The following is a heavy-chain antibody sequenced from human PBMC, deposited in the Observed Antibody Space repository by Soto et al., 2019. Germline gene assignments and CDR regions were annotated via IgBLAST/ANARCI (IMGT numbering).Heavy chain of an antibody. V-gene: IGHV5-10-1*01. J-gene: IGHJ1*01. D-gene: IGHD2-15*01. CDR2: IDPSDSYT. CDR1: GYSFTSYW. CDR3: ASCSGGSCNVFQH. Sequence: GESLKISCKGSGYSFTSYWISWVRQMPGKGLEWMGRIDPSDSYTNYSPSFQGHVTISADKSISTAYLQWSSLKASDTAMYYCASCSGGSCNVFQHWGQGTLVTVSS.